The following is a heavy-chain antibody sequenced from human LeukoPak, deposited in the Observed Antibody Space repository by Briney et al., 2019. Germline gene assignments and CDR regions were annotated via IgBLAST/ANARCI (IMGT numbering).Heavy chain of an antibody. CDR1: GFTFSSYG. Sequence: GRSLRLSCAASGFTFSSYGMHWVRQAPGKGLEWVAVIWYVGSNKYYADSVKGRFTISRDNSKNTLYLQMNSLGAEDTAVYYCAKGGGIGYYFDYWGQGTLVTVSS. J-gene: IGHJ4*02. D-gene: IGHD2-15*01. CDR3: AKGGGIGYYFDY. CDR2: IWYVGSNK. V-gene: IGHV3-33*06.